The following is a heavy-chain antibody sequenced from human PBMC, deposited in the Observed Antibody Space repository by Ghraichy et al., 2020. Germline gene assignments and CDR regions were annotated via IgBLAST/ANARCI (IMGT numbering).Heavy chain of an antibody. Sequence: GGSLRLSCVASGFTFSTDDMHWVRQSTEKGLEWVSAIGAAGDSQYPGSVKGRFTSSRENAKNSLYLQMNSLRVGDTALYYCVRKSSTNGGYDYWGQGTLVTVSS. V-gene: IGHV3-13*01. CDR3: VRKSSTNGGYDY. J-gene: IGHJ4*02. CDR1: GFTFSTDD. D-gene: IGHD2-8*01. CDR2: IGAAGDS.